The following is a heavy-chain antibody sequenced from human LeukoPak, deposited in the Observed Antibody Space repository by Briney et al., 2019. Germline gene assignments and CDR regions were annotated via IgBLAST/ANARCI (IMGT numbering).Heavy chain of an antibody. V-gene: IGHV3-74*01. J-gene: IGHJ1*01. CDR2: IKSDGST. Sequence: GGSLRLSCAASGFTFSTYWMHWVRQAPGKGLVWVSRIKSDGSTNYADSVKGRFTISRDNAKNTVSLQMNSLRPEDTGVYYCARAPFEIVGDYPESFRHWGQGTLVTVSS. D-gene: IGHD2-21*01. CDR1: GFTFSTYW. CDR3: ARAPFEIVGDYPESFRH.